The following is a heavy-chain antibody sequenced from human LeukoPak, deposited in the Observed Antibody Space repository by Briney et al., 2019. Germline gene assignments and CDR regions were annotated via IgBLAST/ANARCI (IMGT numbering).Heavy chain of an antibody. CDR1: GGSISSSNW. J-gene: IGHJ4*02. Sequence: SGTLALTCGVSGGSISSSNWWSWVRQPPGKGLEWIGQIYYSGTTNYNPSLRSRVTISVDRSKNQFSLKLSSMTAADTAVYYCARDRGYCDGGSCYLFDSWGQGTLVTVS. CDR3: ARDRGYCDGGSCYLFDS. CDR2: IYYSGTT. V-gene: IGHV4-4*02. D-gene: IGHD2-15*01.